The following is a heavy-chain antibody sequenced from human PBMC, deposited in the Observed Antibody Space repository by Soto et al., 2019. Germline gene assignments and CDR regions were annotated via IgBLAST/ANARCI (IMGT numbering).Heavy chain of an antibody. CDR1: GFTFSSYG. J-gene: IGHJ6*02. CDR3: AKDRISQNHYYYYYGMDV. Sequence: GGSLRLSCEASGFTFSSYGMHWVRQAPGKGLEWVAVISDDGSNKYYADSVKGRFTISRDNSKNTLYLQMNSLRAEDTAVYYCAKDRISQNHYYYYYGMDVCGQGTTVTVSS. V-gene: IGHV3-30*18. CDR2: ISDDGSNK.